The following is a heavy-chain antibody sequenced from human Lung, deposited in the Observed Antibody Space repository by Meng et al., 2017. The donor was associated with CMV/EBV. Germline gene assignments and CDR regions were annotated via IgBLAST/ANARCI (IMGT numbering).Heavy chain of an antibody. D-gene: IGHD2-15*01. CDR1: GFTFSSYS. J-gene: IGHJ6*04. CDR3: ARDRGGSYDNDYYYYGMNV. Sequence: GESLMISCAASGFTFSSYSMNWVRQAPGKGLEWVSSIGSSSSYIYYADSVKGRFTISRDNAKNSPYLQMNSLRAEDTAVYYCARDRGGSYDNDYYYYGMNVWGKGTRVTVSS. V-gene: IGHV3-21*01. CDR2: IGSSSSYI.